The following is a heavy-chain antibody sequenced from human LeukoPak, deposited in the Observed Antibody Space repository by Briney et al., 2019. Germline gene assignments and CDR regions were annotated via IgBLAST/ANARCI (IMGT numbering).Heavy chain of an antibody. D-gene: IGHD2-2*01. Sequence: GASVKVSCKASGYTLTSYGISWVRQAPGQGLEWMGWISAYNGNTNYAQKLQGRVTMTKDTSTNTAYMELRSLRSDDTAVYYCARTYCSITSCYGGVDPWGQGTLVTVSS. CDR2: ISAYNGNT. J-gene: IGHJ5*02. CDR3: ARTYCSITSCYGGVDP. V-gene: IGHV1-18*01. CDR1: GYTLTSYG.